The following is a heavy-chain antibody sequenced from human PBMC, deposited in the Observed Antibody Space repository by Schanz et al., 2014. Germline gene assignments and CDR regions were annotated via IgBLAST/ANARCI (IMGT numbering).Heavy chain of an antibody. CDR2: ISSSSSYI. V-gene: IGHV3-21*01. J-gene: IGHJ4*02. Sequence: EVHLVESGGGLVKRGGSLRLSCAASGFTISSYSMNWVRQAPGKGLEWVSSISSSSSYIYYADSVKGRFTISRDNAKNSLYLHMNTLRSEDTAVYYCAKDSTHIDIVLVPTAIDYWGQGTLVTVSS. CDR3: AKDSTHIDIVLVPTAIDY. CDR1: GFTISSYS. D-gene: IGHD2-2*01.